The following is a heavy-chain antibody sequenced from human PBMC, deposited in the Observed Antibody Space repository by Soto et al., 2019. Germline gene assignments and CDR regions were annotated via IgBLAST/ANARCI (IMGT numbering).Heavy chain of an antibody. Sequence: PSETLSLTCSVSGGSVSSNIYYWTWIRQHPGKGPEWIGHIYYSGSTYYNPSLKSRVTISLDMSKNQFSLKLTSVSAVDTAVYYCARGYDSDSGGYLLDYWGQGTLVT. CDR2: IYYSGST. V-gene: IGHV4-31*03. J-gene: IGHJ4*02. CDR1: GGSVSSNIYY. CDR3: ARGYDSDSGGYLLDY. D-gene: IGHD3-22*01.